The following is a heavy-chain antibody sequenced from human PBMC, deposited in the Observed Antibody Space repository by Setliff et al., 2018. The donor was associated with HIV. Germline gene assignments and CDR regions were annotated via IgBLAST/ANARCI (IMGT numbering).Heavy chain of an antibody. CDR3: ARLRITMRMMLNYFDY. V-gene: IGHV4-39*01. J-gene: IGHJ4*02. Sequence: PSETLSLTCTVSGGSISSSSHYWGWIRQSPGKGLEWIGSIYYTGSTYDNPSLKSLVTMSVDTSKNQFSLKLSSVTAADTPVYFCARLRITMRMMLNYFDYWGQGTLVTVSS. CDR2: IYYTGST. CDR1: GGSISSSSHY. D-gene: IGHD3-22*01.